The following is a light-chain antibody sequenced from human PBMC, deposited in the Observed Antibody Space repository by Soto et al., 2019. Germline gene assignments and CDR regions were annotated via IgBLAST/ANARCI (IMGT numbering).Light chain of an antibody. Sequence: QSALTQPPSASGTPGQRVTISCSGSSSNFGGNPVNWYQHVPTTAPKLLIYTNTQRPSGVPDRFSGSKSGTSASLAISGLQSEDEADYYCASWDDSLNGPVFGTGTKVTVL. V-gene: IGLV1-44*01. CDR1: SSNFGGNP. J-gene: IGLJ1*01. CDR2: TNT. CDR3: ASWDDSLNGPV.